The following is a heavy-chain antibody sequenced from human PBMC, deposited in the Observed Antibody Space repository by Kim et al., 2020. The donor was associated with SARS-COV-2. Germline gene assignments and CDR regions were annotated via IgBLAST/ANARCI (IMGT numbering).Heavy chain of an antibody. V-gene: IGHV1-69*13. J-gene: IGHJ5*02. CDR1: GGTFSSYA. Sequence: SVKVSCKASGGTFSSYAISWVRQAPGQGLEWMGGIIPIFGTANYAQKFQGRVTITADESTSTAYMELSSLRSEDTAVYYCARVPKSLVVPAAMSLYWFDPWGQGTLVTVSS. CDR2: IIPIFGTA. D-gene: IGHD2-2*01. CDR3: ARVPKSLVVPAAMSLYWFDP.